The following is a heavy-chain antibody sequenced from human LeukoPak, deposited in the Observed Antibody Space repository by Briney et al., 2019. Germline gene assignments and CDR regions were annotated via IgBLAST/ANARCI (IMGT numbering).Heavy chain of an antibody. J-gene: IGHJ4*02. CDR3: ARHVVGRGSSGAGFDY. Sequence: SETLSLTCTVSGGSISSSSYYWGWIRQPPGKGLEWIGSIYYSGSTYYNPSLKSRVTISVDTSKNQFSLKLSSVTAADTAVYYCARHVVGRGSSGAGFDYWGRGALVTVSS. CDR1: GGSISSSSYY. D-gene: IGHD6-19*01. CDR2: IYYSGST. V-gene: IGHV4-39*01.